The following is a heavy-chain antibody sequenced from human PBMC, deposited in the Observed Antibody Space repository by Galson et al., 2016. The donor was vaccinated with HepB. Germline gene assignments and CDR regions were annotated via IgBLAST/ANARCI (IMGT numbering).Heavy chain of an antibody. CDR1: GFNFGGYA. Sequence: SLRLSCAASGFNFGGYAMSWFRQAPGKGLEWVGFIRSKDYGGTTEYAASVKGRFTISRDDSKSIAYLQMNSLKTEDTAVYYCTRDMTYGGCTSTSCYEGMDVWGQGTTVTVSS. V-gene: IGHV3-49*03. J-gene: IGHJ6*02. CDR2: IRSKDYGGTT. CDR3: TRDMTYGGCTSTSCYEGMDV. D-gene: IGHD2-2*01.